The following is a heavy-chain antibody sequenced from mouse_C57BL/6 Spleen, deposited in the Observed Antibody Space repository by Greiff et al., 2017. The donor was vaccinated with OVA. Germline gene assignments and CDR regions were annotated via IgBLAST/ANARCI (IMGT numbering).Heavy chain of an antibody. Sequence: QVQLKQSGAELVRPGTSVKMSCKASGYTFTNYWIGWAKQRPGHGLEWIGDIYPGGGYTNYDEKFKGKATLTADKSSSTAYMQFSSLTSEDSAIYYCARVDGYVRGFDYWGQGTTLTVSS. CDR1: GYTFTNYW. CDR2: IYPGGGYT. CDR3: ARVDGYVRGFDY. V-gene: IGHV1-63*01. J-gene: IGHJ2*01. D-gene: IGHD2-3*01.